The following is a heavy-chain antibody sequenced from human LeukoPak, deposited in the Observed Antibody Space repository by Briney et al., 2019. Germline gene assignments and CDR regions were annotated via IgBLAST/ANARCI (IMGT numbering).Heavy chain of an antibody. V-gene: IGHV3-74*01. J-gene: IGHJ6*02. CDR3: ARVRSGSSAGNYGMDV. Sequence: PGGSLRLSCAASGFTFSSYWMHWVRQAPGKGLVWVSRINSDGSSTSYADSVKGRFTISRDNAKNTLYLQMNSLRVEGTAVYYCARVRSGSSAGNYGMDVWGQGTTVTVSS. CDR2: INSDGSST. D-gene: IGHD1-26*01. CDR1: GFTFSSYW.